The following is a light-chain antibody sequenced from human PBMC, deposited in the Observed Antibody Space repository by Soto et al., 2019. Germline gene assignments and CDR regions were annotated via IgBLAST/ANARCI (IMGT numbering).Light chain of an antibody. V-gene: IGKV3-20*01. Sequence: EIVLTQSPATLSLSPGERATLSCRASQSVSSNYLAWCQQKPGQAPRLLIYGASSRATGIPDRFSGSGSGTDFTLTISRLEPEDFAVFYCHQCDSSPWTFGQGTKVDIK. CDR2: GAS. J-gene: IGKJ1*01. CDR3: HQCDSSPWT. CDR1: QSVSSNY.